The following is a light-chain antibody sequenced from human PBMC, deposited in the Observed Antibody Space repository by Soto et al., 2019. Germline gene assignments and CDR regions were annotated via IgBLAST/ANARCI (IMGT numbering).Light chain of an antibody. V-gene: IGKV3-20*01. Sequence: EIVLTQSPGTLSLSPGERVTLSCRASQSVSSSYLAWYQQKPRQAPRLLIYAASSRATGIPDRFSGSGSGTDFTLTISRLEPEDFAVYYCQQHSSSPWTFGQGTKVEIK. CDR3: QQHSSSPWT. CDR1: QSVSSSY. CDR2: AAS. J-gene: IGKJ1*01.